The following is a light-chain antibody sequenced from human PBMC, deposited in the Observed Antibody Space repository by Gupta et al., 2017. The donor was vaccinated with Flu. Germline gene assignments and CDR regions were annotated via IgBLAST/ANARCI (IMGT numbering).Light chain of an antibody. CDR2: ENN. V-gene: IGLV1-51*02. Sequence: QSVFTRPPAVSAAPGQKVTTSSSGSSSNMGNNYVFWSQQHPGTTPKLLMYENNKRPSGIPDRFSGYKSGTSATLGITGLQTGDEADYYCGTWDSSMSAVVFGGGTKLTVL. CDR3: GTWDSSMSAVV. CDR1: SSNMGNNY. J-gene: IGLJ2*01.